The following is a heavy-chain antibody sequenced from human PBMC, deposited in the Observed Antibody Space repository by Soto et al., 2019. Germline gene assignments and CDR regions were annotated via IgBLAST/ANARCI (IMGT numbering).Heavy chain of an antibody. D-gene: IGHD3-10*01. CDR3: AQVKSPESQE. J-gene: IGHJ4*02. Sequence: EVQLVESGGGLVQPGGSLRLSCAASGFTFSSYWMSWVRQAPGKGLEWVANIKQDGSDKYYVDSVKGRFTSSRDNAKHSLYLQMNRLAAEGTATYRCAQVKSPESQEWGPGTLVPGSS. CDR2: IKQDGSDK. CDR1: GFTFSSYW. V-gene: IGHV3-7*05.